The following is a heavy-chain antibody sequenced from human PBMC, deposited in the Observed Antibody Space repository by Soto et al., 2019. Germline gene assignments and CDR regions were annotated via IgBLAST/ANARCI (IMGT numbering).Heavy chain of an antibody. V-gene: IGHV6-1*01. D-gene: IGHD4-17*01. CDR3: ARGRGTVTTAYYYVDV. CDR2: TYYRSKWYN. J-gene: IGHJ6*03. Sequence: SQTLSLTCAISGDSVSSNSAAWNWIRQSPSRGLEWLGRTYYRSKWYNDYAVSVKSRITINPDTSKNQFSLQLNSVTPEDTAVYYCARGRGTVTTAYYYVDVWGKGTTVTVSS. CDR1: GDSVSSNSAA.